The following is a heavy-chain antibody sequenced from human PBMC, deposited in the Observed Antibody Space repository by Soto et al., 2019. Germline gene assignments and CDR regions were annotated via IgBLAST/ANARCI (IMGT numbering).Heavy chain of an antibody. Sequence: PGESLKISCKGSGYSFTSYWIGWVRQMPGKGLEWMGIIYPGDSDTRYSPSFQGQVTISADKSISTAYLQWSSLKASDTAMYYCARHVRPYGSGSYYNVYYYYGMDVWGQGTTVTVSS. V-gene: IGHV5-51*01. D-gene: IGHD3-10*01. CDR1: GYSFTSYW. J-gene: IGHJ6*02. CDR3: ARHVRPYGSGSYYNVYYYYGMDV. CDR2: IYPGDSDT.